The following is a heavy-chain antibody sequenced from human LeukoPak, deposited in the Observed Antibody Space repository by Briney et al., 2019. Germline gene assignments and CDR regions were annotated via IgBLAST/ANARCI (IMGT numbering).Heavy chain of an antibody. Sequence: PGGSLRLSCAASGFTFSNYEMNWVRQAPGKGLEWVSYISNSGSTTYYADSVKGRFTISRDDAKNSLYLQMNSLRAEDTAVYYYARGYDSSGYYQNWFDPWGQGTLVTVSS. CDR1: GFTFSNYE. J-gene: IGHJ5*02. V-gene: IGHV3-48*03. CDR2: ISNSGSTT. D-gene: IGHD3-22*01. CDR3: ARGYDSSGYYQNWFDP.